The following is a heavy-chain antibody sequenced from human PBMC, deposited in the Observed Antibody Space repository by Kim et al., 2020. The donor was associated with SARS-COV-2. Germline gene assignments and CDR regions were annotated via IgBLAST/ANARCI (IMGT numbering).Heavy chain of an antibody. V-gene: IGHV4-34*01. D-gene: IGHD3-16*01. Sequence: SETLSLTCAVYGGSFSGYYWSWIRQPPGKGLEWIGEINHSGSTNYNPSLKSRVTISVDTSKNQFSLKLSSVTAADTAVYYCARGGWGWLIYWGQGTLVTVSS. CDR1: GGSFSGYY. J-gene: IGHJ4*02. CDR2: INHSGST. CDR3: ARGGWGWLIY.